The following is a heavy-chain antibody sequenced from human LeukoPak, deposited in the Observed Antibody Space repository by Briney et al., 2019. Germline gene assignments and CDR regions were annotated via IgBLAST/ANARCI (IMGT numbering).Heavy chain of an antibody. CDR3: STPSF. CDR1: GFIFTNAW. CDR2: IKSKTDGGTI. J-gene: IGHJ4*02. V-gene: IGHV3-15*07. Sequence: PGGSLRLSCATSGFIFTNAWMKWVRQAPGKGLEWVGRIKSKTDGGTIDYAAPVKGRFTISRDDSKNTLYLQMDNLKTEDTAIYYCSTPSFWGQGTLVTASS.